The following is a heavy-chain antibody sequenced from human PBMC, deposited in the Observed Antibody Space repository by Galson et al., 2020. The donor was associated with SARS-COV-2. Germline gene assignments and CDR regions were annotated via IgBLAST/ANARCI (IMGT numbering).Heavy chain of an antibody. CDR1: GYSFTDDY. J-gene: IGHJ4*02. D-gene: IGHD2-2*01. CDR3: ARSTGTN. Sequence: ASVKVSCKSSGYSFTDDYIHWVRQTPGQGLEWMGRINPSSGGTNYAQKFQGRVTMTRDTTISTVYMELSRLRSDDTAVYYCARSTGTNWGQGTLVTVS. V-gene: IGHV1-2*06. CDR2: INPSSGGT.